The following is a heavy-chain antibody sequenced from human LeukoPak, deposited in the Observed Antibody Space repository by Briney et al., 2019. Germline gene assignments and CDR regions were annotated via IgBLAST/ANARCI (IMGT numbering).Heavy chain of an antibody. V-gene: IGHV3-21*01. Sequence: PGESLRLSCAASGFTFSSYSMNWVRQAPGKGLEWVSSIHSPTGDIYYADSVKGRFSISRDNANESLFLEMNSLRVEDTALYYCARGHFFYGWGQGVPVTVSS. CDR3: ARGHFFYG. J-gene: IGHJ4*02. CDR2: IHSPTGDI. CDR1: GFTFSSYS.